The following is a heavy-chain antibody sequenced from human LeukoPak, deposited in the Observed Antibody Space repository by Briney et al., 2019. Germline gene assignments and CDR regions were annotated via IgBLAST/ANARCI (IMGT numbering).Heavy chain of an antibody. CDR2: IYYSGST. D-gene: IGHD6-13*01. Sequence: SETLSLTCTVSGGSISSYYWSWIRQPPGKGLEWIGYIYYSGSTNYNPSLKSRVTISVDTSKNQFSLKLGSVTAADTTVYYCARVRAAAGTAHPLYYGMDVWGQGTTVTVSS. CDR1: GGSISSYY. V-gene: IGHV4-59*01. CDR3: ARVRAAAGTAHPLYYGMDV. J-gene: IGHJ6*02.